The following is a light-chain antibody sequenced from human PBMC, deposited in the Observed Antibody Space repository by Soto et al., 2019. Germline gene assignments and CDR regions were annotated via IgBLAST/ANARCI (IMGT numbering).Light chain of an antibody. CDR3: QQYNNWHPWT. CDR2: DAS. CDR1: QSVSNN. V-gene: IGKV3-15*01. J-gene: IGKJ1*01. Sequence: ILMTQSPATLSVSPGERATLSCRASQSVSNNLAWYQQKPGQAPRLLIYDASTRATGIPARFSGSGSGTEFTLTISGLQCEDFAVYYCQQYNNWHPWTFGQGTKVEIK.